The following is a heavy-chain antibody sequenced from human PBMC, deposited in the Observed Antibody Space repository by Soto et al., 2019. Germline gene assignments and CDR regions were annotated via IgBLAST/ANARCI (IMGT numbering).Heavy chain of an antibody. Sequence: PGESLKISCKGSGYSFTNYWIGWVRPMPGKGLEWMGIIYPGDSDTRYSPSFQGQVTISADKSISTAYLPWSSQKASDTAMYYCAGRGSSGWYPGLGWFDPWGQGTLVTVSS. D-gene: IGHD6-13*01. CDR1: GYSFTNYW. CDR3: AGRGSSGWYPGLGWFDP. V-gene: IGHV5-51*01. J-gene: IGHJ5*02. CDR2: IYPGDSDT.